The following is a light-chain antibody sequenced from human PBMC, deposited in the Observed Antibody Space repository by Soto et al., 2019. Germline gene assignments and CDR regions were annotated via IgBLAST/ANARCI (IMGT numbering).Light chain of an antibody. J-gene: IGKJ3*01. V-gene: IGKV1-6*01. CDR3: LHVYTYPRP. CDR1: QGIRND. Sequence: AIQMTQSPSSLSASLGDRVTITCRASQGIRNDLGWYQQKPGKAPKLLIYGASSLQSGVPSRFSGSGSGTDFTLTISCLQPDFFASYYWLHVYTYPRPFGPGTNVDVK. CDR2: GAS.